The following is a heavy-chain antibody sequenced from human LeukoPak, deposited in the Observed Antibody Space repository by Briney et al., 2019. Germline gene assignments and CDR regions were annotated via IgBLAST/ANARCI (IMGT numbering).Heavy chain of an antibody. Sequence: GGSLRLSCAASGFTFSSYGMSWVRQAPGKGLEWVSAISGSGGSTYYADSVKGRFTISRDNAKNSLYLQMNSLRAEDTAVYYCARMSRYCSGGSCYFWAFDIWGQGTMVTVSS. CDR2: ISGSGGST. V-gene: IGHV3-23*01. CDR1: GFTFSSYG. D-gene: IGHD2-15*01. CDR3: ARMSRYCSGGSCYFWAFDI. J-gene: IGHJ3*02.